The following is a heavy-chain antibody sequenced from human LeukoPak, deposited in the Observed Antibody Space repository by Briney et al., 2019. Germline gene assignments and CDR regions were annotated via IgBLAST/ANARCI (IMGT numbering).Heavy chain of an antibody. Sequence: PSETLSLTCTVSGGSISSYYWSWIRQPAGKGLEWIGRIYTSGSITYNPSLKSRVSMSVDTSKSQFSLKLSSVTAADTAVYYCARLPYGSGYWLHREGRDVWGKGTTVTISS. CDR1: GGSISSYY. V-gene: IGHV4-4*07. CDR2: IYTSGSI. D-gene: IGHD3-10*01. J-gene: IGHJ6*04. CDR3: ARLPYGSGYWLHREGRDV.